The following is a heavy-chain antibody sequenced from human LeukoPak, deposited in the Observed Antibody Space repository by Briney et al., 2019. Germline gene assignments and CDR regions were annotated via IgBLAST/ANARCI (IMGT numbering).Heavy chain of an antibody. Sequence: PSETLSLTCTVSGGSISSYYWSWIRQPPGKGLEWIGYIYYSGSTNYNPSLKSRVTISVDTSKNQFSLKLSSVTAADTAVYYCARGLRTYVWGSYRYLIYYFDYWGQGTLVTVSS. D-gene: IGHD3-16*02. CDR2: IYYSGST. CDR1: GGSISSYY. V-gene: IGHV4-59*01. J-gene: IGHJ4*02. CDR3: ARGLRTYVWGSYRYLIYYFDY.